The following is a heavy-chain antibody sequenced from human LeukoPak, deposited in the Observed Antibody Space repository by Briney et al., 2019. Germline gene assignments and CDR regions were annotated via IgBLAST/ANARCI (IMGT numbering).Heavy chain of an antibody. J-gene: IGHJ4*02. D-gene: IGHD2-2*01. CDR2: IYPGDSDT. CDR1: GYSFTSYW. CDR3: ARTPLGYCSSTSCYSDY. Sequence: GGSLKISCKGSGYSFTSYWIGWVRQMPGKGLEWMGIIYPGDSDTRYSPSFQGQVTISADKSISTAYLQWSSLKASDTAMYYCARTPLGYCSSTSCYSDYWGQGTLVTVSS. V-gene: IGHV5-51*01.